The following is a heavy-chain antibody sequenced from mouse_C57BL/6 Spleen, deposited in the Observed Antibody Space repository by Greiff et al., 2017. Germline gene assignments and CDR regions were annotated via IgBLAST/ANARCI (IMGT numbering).Heavy chain of an antibody. CDR1: GYSITSGYY. Sequence: EVKLMESGPGLVKPSQSLSLTCSVTGYSITSGYYWNWIRQFPGNKLEWMGYISYDGSNNYNPSLKNRISITRDTSKNQFFLKLNSVTTEDTATYYCAREGYDGYYGTGFAYWGQGTLVTVSA. D-gene: IGHD2-3*01. V-gene: IGHV3-6*01. CDR3: AREGYDGYYGTGFAY. J-gene: IGHJ3*01. CDR2: ISYDGSN.